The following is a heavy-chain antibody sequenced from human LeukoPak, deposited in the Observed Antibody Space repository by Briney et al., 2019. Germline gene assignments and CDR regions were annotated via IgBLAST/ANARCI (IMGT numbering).Heavy chain of an antibody. J-gene: IGHJ4*02. CDR3: ARAIYGSGSHLDY. CDR2: ITNSGDST. Sequence: GGSLRLSCAASGFTFSSYAMSWVRQAPGKGLEWVSAITNSGDSTYYADSVKGRFTISRDNSKNTLYLQMNSLRAEDTAVYYCARAIYGSGSHLDYWGQGTLVTVSS. V-gene: IGHV3-23*01. D-gene: IGHD3-10*01. CDR1: GFTFSSYA.